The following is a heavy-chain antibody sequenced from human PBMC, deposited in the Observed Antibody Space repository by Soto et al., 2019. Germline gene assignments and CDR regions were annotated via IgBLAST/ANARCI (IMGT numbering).Heavy chain of an antibody. CDR3: ARAGLAAAGSGEYVLDV. J-gene: IGHJ6*02. V-gene: IGHV1-2*02. CDR2: INPNSGAT. Sequence: QVQLVQSGAEVKKPGASVKVSCKASGYTFTGYYVHWVRQAPGQGPEWMGWINPNSGATKYAQKFQGRVTMTTDTSILTAYMELSGLKSDDTALYYCARAGLAAAGSGEYVLDVWGQGTTVTVSS. D-gene: IGHD6-13*01. CDR1: GYTFTGYY.